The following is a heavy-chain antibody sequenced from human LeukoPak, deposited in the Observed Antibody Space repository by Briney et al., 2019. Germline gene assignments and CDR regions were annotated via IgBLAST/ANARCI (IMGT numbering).Heavy chain of an antibody. V-gene: IGHV4-34*01. J-gene: IGHJ4*02. CDR1: GGSFSGYY. Sequence: PSETLSLTCAVYGGSFSGYYWSWIRQPPGKGLEWVGEINHSGSTNYNPSLKSRVTISVDTSKNQFSLKLSSVTAADTAVYYCARSRYCSSTSCYRATRFDYWGQGTLVTVSS. CDR2: INHSGST. D-gene: IGHD2-2*02. CDR3: ARSRYCSSTSCYRATRFDY.